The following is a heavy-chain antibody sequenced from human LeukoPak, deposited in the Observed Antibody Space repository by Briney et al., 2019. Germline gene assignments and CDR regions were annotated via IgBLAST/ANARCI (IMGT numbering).Heavy chain of an antibody. V-gene: IGHV3-30*04. CDR3: ARDRSLYYYDSSGYSDY. D-gene: IGHD3-22*01. J-gene: IGHJ4*02. Sequence: SLRLSCAASGFTFSSYAMHWVRQAPGKGLDWVAVISYDGSNKYYADSVKGRFTISRDNSKNTLYLQMNSLRAEDTAVYYCARDRSLYYYDSSGYSDYWGQGTLVTVSS. CDR2: ISYDGSNK. CDR1: GFTFSSYA.